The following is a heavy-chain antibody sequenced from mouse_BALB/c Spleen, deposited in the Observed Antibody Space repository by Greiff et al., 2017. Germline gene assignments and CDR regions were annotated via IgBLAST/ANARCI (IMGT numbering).Heavy chain of an antibody. J-gene: IGHJ3*01. CDR1: CYNFTSYW. Sequence: QVQLQQPGAELVKPWTSVKLSFKASCYNFTSYWINWVKLRPGQGPKWIGDIYPGSGSTNYNEKFKSKATLTVNTSTSTAYMQLSSLDSEDSALYYCARGWAWFAYWGQGTLVTVSA. D-gene: IGHD3-3*01. CDR2: IYPGSGST. V-gene: IGHV1-55*01. CDR3: ARGWAWFAY.